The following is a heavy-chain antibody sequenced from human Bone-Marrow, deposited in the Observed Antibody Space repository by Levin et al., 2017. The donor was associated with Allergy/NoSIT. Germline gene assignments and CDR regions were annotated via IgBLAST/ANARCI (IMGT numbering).Heavy chain of an antibody. CDR3: ARDLIGDGSSWSSGYYYGMDV. D-gene: IGHD6-13*01. CDR2: IYYSGST. CDR1: GGSISSYY. V-gene: IGHV4-59*01. J-gene: IGHJ6*02. Sequence: GSLRLSCTVSGGSISSYYWSWIRQPPGKGLEWIGYIYYSGSTNYNPSLKSRVTISVDTSKNQFSLKLSSVTAADTAVYYCARDLIGDGSSWSSGYYYGMDVWGQGTTVTVSS.